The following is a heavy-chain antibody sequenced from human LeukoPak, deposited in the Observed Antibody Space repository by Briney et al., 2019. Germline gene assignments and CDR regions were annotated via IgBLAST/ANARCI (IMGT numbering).Heavy chain of an antibody. V-gene: IGHV3-7*01. Sequence: PGGSLRLSCVASGFTFSTYWMSWVRQAPGKGLEWVANMKEDGSEKYYVDSVKGRFTISRDNAKNSLYLQMNSLRAEDTAVYYCAREQAYSRTHDAFDIWGQGTMVTVSS. D-gene: IGHD6-13*01. CDR1: GFTFSTYW. CDR2: MKEDGSEK. J-gene: IGHJ3*02. CDR3: AREQAYSRTHDAFDI.